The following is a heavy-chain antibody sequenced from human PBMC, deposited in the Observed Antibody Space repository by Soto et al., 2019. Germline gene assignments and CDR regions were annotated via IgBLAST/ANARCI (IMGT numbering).Heavy chain of an antibody. V-gene: IGHV3-33*08. Sequence: QVQLVESGGGVVQPGRSLRLSCAASGFTFRNHAMHWVRQAPGKGLEWVGLIWYDGTSKYYADSVKGRFTISRDNSKNTLNLEMNSLRVEDTAIYYCARGQGVVIIKDHWGKGTLVTVSS. CDR1: GFTFRNHA. CDR3: ARGQGVVIIKDH. CDR2: IWYDGTSK. J-gene: IGHJ4*02. D-gene: IGHD6-6*01.